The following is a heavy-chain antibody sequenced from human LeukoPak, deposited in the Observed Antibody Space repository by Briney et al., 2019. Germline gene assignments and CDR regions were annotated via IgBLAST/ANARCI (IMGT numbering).Heavy chain of an antibody. CDR2: ISAYHGNT. D-gene: IGHD3-10*01. CDR3: ARVRNYYGSGSSAFDI. Sequence: SVKVSCKSSGDNFINYAINWVRQAPGQGLEWMGWISAYHGNTNYAQKLQGRVTMTTDTSTSTAYMELRSLRSDDTAVYYCARVRNYYGSGSSAFDIWGQGTMVTVSS. V-gene: IGHV1-18*01. J-gene: IGHJ3*02. CDR1: GDNFINYA.